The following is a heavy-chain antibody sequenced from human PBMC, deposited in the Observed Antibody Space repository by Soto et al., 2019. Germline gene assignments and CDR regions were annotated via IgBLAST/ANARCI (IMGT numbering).Heavy chain of an antibody. V-gene: IGHV1-69*02. Sequence: GASVKVSCKASGGTFSSYTISWVRQAPGQGLEWMGRIIPILGIANYAQKFQGRVTITADKSTSTAYMELSSLRSEDTAVYYCARVGLQWLDPFDYWGQGTLVTVSS. CDR1: GGTFSSYT. CDR2: IIPILGIA. D-gene: IGHD6-19*01. CDR3: ARVGLQWLDPFDY. J-gene: IGHJ4*02.